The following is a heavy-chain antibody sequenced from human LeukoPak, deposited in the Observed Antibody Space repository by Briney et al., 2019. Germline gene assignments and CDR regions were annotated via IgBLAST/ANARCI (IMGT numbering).Heavy chain of an antibody. CDR3: ARYSSSWYIDY. D-gene: IGHD6-13*01. V-gene: IGHV4-59*11. J-gene: IGHJ4*02. Sequence: PSETLSLTCTVSGGSISSHYRSWIRQPPGKGLEWIGYIYYSGSTNYNPSLKSRVTISVDTSKNQFSLKLSSATAADTAVYYCARYSSSWYIDYWGQGTLVTVSS. CDR2: IYYSGST. CDR1: GGSISSHY.